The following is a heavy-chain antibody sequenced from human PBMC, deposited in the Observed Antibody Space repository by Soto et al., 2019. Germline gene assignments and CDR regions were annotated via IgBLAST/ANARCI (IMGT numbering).Heavy chain of an antibody. V-gene: IGHV1-69*13. J-gene: IGHJ5*02. CDR2: IIPIFGTA. CDR3: ASFLGELSWFDP. D-gene: IGHD3-16*02. CDR1: GGTFSSYA. Sequence: ASVKVSCKASGGTFSSYAISWVRQAPGQGLEWMGGIIPIFGTANYAQKFQGRVTITADESTSTAYMELSSLRSEDTAVYYCASFLGELSWFDPWGQGTLVTVSS.